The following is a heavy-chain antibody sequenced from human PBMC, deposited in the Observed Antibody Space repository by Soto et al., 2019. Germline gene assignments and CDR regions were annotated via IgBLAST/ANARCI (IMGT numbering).Heavy chain of an antibody. CDR2: IYNSGLI. J-gene: IGHJ4*02. CDR3: ARGPLCGEECYFAF. Sequence: PSETVSLTCSFFCDSIIRHYWSWIRQPAGKGLEYIGRIYNSGLINYNPSLESRVSMSVDPSKNQISLKLTSATAADTAIYYCARGPLCGEECYFAFWGQGTLVTVSS. V-gene: IGHV4-4*07. CDR1: CDSIIRHY. D-gene: IGHD2-21*01.